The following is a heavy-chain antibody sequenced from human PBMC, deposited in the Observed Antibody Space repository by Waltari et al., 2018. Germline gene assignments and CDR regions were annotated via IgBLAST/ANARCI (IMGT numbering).Heavy chain of an antibody. J-gene: IGHJ4*02. D-gene: IGHD3-10*01. V-gene: IGHV3-23*01. CDR2: ITANGGT. Sequence: EVLLLESGGGLVQPGESLKLSCAASGFSFSNFAMAWVRQAPGKGLEWGSSITANGGTDYADSVKGRFTVSRDNSKNTLHLEMNSLRADDTATYYCAKTRGAIDPFDYWGQGTLATVS. CDR1: GFSFSNFA. CDR3: AKTRGAIDPFDY.